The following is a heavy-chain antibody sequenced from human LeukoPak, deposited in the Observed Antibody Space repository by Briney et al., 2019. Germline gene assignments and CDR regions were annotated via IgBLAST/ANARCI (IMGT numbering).Heavy chain of an antibody. CDR1: GGSFSDYN. V-gene: IGHV4-34*01. J-gene: IGHJ5*02. CDR2: INDSGNT. CDR3: ARGPRRPVVVVVAASGWFDP. Sequence: PSETLSLTCAVYGGSFSDYNWSWIRQPPGKGLEWIAEINDSGNTNYNPSLKSRVTMSVDRSKNHFSLKLSSVTVADTAVYYCARGPRRPVVVVVAASGWFDPWGQGTLVTVSS. D-gene: IGHD2-15*01.